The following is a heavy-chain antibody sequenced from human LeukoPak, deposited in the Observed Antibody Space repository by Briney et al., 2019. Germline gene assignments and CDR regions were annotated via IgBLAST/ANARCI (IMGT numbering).Heavy chain of an antibody. CDR1: GYTFTGYY. Sequence: ASVKVSCKASGYTFTGYYMHWLRQAPGQGLEWMGWINPNSGGTNYAQKFQGWVTMTRDTSISTAYMELSRLRSDDTAVYYCATGIAVAGTGFDYWGQGTLVTVSS. CDR3: ATGIAVAGTGFDY. D-gene: IGHD6-19*01. CDR2: INPNSGGT. V-gene: IGHV1-2*04. J-gene: IGHJ4*02.